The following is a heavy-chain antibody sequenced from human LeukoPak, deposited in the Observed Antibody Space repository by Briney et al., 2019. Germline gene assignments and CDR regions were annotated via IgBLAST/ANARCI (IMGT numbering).Heavy chain of an antibody. CDR1: GGSISGNY. D-gene: IGHD2-8*01. J-gene: IGHJ4*02. V-gene: IGHV4-34*01. CDR3: ARGPVWPDY. Sequence: PSETLSLTCTVPGGSISGNYWSWIRQPPGKGLEWIGEINHSGSTNYNPSLKSRVTISVDTSKNQFSLKLSSVTAADTAVYYCARGPVWPDYWGQGTLVTVSS. CDR2: INHSGST.